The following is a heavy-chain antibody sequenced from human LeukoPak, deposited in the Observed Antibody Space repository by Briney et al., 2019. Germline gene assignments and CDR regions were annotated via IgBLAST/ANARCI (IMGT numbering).Heavy chain of an antibody. D-gene: IGHD3-22*01. Sequence: ASVKVSCKASGYTFTSYGISWVRQAPGQGLEWMGWISAYNGNTNYAQKLQGRVTMTTDTSTSTAYMELRSLRSDDTAVYYCALGRSSGYYRYYFDYWGQGTLVTVSS. CDR3: ALGRSSGYYRYYFDY. CDR1: GYTFTSYG. V-gene: IGHV1-18*01. J-gene: IGHJ4*02. CDR2: ISAYNGNT.